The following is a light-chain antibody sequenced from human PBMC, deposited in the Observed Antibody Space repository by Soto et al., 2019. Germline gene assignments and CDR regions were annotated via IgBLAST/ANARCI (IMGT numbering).Light chain of an antibody. CDR1: QSISFY. J-gene: IGKJ4*01. V-gene: IGKV1-39*01. Sequence: DIQMTQSPSSLSASVGDRITITCRARQSISFYLSWYQQKPGKAPKLLIYAASNLHSGVPSRFSGSGSGTDSTLTISSLQPEDFATYSCQQSHSLPLTFGGGTKLEI. CDR2: AAS. CDR3: QQSHSLPLT.